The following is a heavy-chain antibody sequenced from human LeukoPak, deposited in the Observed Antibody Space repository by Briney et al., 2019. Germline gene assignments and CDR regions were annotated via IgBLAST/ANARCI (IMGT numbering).Heavy chain of an antibody. J-gene: IGHJ6*03. Sequence: SETLSLTCTVSGGSISSSSYYWGWIRQPPGKGLEWIGSIYHSGSTNYNPSLKSRVTISVDTSKNQFSLKLSSVTAADTAVYYCARVAVGDYGGGYYYYYYYMDVWGKGTTVTISS. CDR3: ARVAVGDYGGGYYYYYYYMDV. CDR2: IYHSGST. V-gene: IGHV4-39*07. D-gene: IGHD4-17*01. CDR1: GGSISSSSYY.